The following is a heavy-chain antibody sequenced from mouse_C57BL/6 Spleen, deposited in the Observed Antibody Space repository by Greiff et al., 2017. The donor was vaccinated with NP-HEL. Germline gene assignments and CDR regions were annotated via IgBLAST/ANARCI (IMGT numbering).Heavy chain of an antibody. CDR1: GYTFTDYY. CDR3: ARIYDGYPLDY. Sequence: EVQLQQSGPELVKPGASVKISCKASGYTFTDYYMNWVKQSHGKSLEWIGDINPNNGGTSYNQKFKGKATLTVDKSSSTAYMELRSLTSEDSAVYYCARIYDGYPLDYWGQGTTLTVSS. D-gene: IGHD2-3*01. CDR2: INPNNGGT. V-gene: IGHV1-26*01. J-gene: IGHJ2*01.